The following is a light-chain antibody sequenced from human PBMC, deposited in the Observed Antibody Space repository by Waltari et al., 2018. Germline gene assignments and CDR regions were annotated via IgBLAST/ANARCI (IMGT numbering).Light chain of an antibody. V-gene: IGKV4-1*01. J-gene: IGKJ4*01. CDR2: WAS. Sequence: DIVMTQSPDSLAVSLGERATINCKSSQSVLYSSANKSYLNWHQQKPGQPPKLLIYWASTRESGVPDRISGAGSGTDFTLTISSLQSEDVAVYYCQQYYSTPLTFGGGTKVEIK. CDR1: QSVLYSSANKSY. CDR3: QQYYSTPLT.